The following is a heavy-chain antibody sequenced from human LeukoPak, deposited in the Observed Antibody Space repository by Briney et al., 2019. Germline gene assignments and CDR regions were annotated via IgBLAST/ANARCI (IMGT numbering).Heavy chain of an antibody. CDR2: ISYDGSNK. Sequence: PGGSLRLSCAASGFTFSSYAMHWVRQAPGKGLKWVAVISYDGSNKYYADSVKGRFTISRDNSKNTLYLQMNSLRAEDTAVYYCARELLDYGDNPFDPWGQGTLVTVSS. CDR1: GFTFSSYA. J-gene: IGHJ5*02. V-gene: IGHV3-30-3*01. CDR3: ARELLDYGDNPFDP. D-gene: IGHD4-17*01.